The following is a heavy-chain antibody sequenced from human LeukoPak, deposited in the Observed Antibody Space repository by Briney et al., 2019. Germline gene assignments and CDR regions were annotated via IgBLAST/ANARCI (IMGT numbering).Heavy chain of an antibody. Sequence: SETLSLTCTVSGGSISSGSYYWSWIRQPAGKGLEWIGRIYTSGSTNYNPSLKSRVTISVDTSKNQFSLKLSSVTAADTAVYYCARVGIAARARAYFGYWGQGTLVTVSS. J-gene: IGHJ4*02. D-gene: IGHD6-6*01. CDR1: GGSISSGSYY. CDR2: IYTSGST. CDR3: ARVGIAARARAYFGY. V-gene: IGHV4-61*02.